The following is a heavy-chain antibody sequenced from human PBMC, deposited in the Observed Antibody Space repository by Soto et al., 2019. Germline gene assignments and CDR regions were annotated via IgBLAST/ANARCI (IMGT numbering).Heavy chain of an antibody. CDR2: IYPGDSDT. V-gene: IGHV5-51*01. D-gene: IGHD2-21*01. J-gene: IGHJ5*02. CDR1: GYSFTSYW. CDR3: ARHGIVVGKDNRFDP. Sequence: PRGSLKISCKGSGYSFTSYWIGWVRQMPGKGLEWMGIIYPGDSDTRYSPSFQGQVTISADKSISTAYLQWSSLKASDTAMYYCARHGIVVGKDNRFDPWGQGTLVTVSS.